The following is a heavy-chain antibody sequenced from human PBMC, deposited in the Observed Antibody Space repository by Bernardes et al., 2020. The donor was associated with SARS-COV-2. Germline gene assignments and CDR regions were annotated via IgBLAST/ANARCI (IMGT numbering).Heavy chain of an antibody. CDR1: DGSVNSDGYF. CDR2: MYSTGNI. V-gene: IGHV4-61*08. J-gene: IGHJ4*02. Sequence: SETLSLTCTVSDGSVNSDGYFWTWLRQPPGKGLEFIGYMYSTGNINYNPSLKSRVTISLDTSKNQFSLKVTSVTAADTAVYYCAKDGSGSQHLNHYYFEYWGQGTLVSGSS. D-gene: IGHD1-26*01. CDR3: AKDGSGSQHLNHYYFEY.